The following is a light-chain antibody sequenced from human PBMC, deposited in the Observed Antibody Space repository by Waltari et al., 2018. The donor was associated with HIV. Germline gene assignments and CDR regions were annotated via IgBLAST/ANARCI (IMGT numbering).Light chain of an antibody. V-gene: IGKV3-20*01. Sequence: EPVLTQSPGTLSLSSGERATLSCRAGQTINSNYLAWYQHKPGLPPRLLIYDASTRAAGIPDRFSGGGSGTDFTLTISRPEPEDFAIYFCQQYEASPPMYTFGQGTRLEV. CDR1: QTINSNY. CDR2: DAS. J-gene: IGKJ2*01. CDR3: QQYEASPPMYT.